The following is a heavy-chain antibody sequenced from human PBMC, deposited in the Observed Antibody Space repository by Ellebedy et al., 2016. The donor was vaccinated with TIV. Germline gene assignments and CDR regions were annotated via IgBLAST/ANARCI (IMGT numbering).Heavy chain of an antibody. J-gene: IGHJ4*02. CDR1: GFTFTNAW. Sequence: GESLKISXAASGFTFTNAWMTWVRQAPGKGLEWVANIKHDGRETYYVESVEGRFTISRDDAKNSLYLQMTSLRAEDTAVYYCARYIQYTGSYYDYFDYWGQGTLVTVSS. D-gene: IGHD1-26*01. V-gene: IGHV3-7*01. CDR2: IKHDGRET. CDR3: ARYIQYTGSYYDYFDY.